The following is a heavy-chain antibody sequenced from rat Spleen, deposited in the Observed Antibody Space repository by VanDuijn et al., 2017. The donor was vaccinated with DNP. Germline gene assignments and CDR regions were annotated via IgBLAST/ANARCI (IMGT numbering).Heavy chain of an antibody. CDR2: ISSGGST. Sequence: QVQLKESGPGLVQPSETLSLTCTVSGFSLTTYSVSWVRQPPGKGLEWIAAISSGGSTYYNSALKSRLSISRDTSKNQVFLKMNSLQTDDTAMYFCARWDYDGWFAYWGQGSLVTVSS. CDR1: GFSLTTYS. J-gene: IGHJ3*01. D-gene: IGHD1-12*02. CDR3: ARWDYDGWFAY. V-gene: IGHV2-6*01.